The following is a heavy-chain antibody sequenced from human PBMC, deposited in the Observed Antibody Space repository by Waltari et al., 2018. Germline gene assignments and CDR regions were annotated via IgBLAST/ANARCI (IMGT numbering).Heavy chain of an antibody. CDR3: ARQVWWFAY. D-gene: IGHD2-21*01. CDR2: INHSGST. CDR1: GGSFSGYY. V-gene: IGHV4-34*01. Sequence: QVQLQQWGAGLLKPSETLSFTCAVYGGSFSGYYWSWIRQPPGKGLEWIGEINHSGSTNYNPSLKSRVTISVDTSKNQFSLKLSSVTAADTAVYYCARQVWWFAYWGQGTLVTVSS. J-gene: IGHJ4*02.